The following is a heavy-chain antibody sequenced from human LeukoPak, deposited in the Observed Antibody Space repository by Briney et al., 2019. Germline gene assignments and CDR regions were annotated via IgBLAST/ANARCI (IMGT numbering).Heavy chain of an antibody. CDR3: ARDYGGSYCVY. Sequence: ASVKVSCKASGYTFTSYYMHWVRQAPGQGLEWMGIINPSGGSTNYAQKLQGRVTMTTDTSTSTAYMELRSLRSDDTAVYYCARDYGGSYCVYWGQGTLVTVSS. CDR1: GYTFTSYY. V-gene: IGHV1-46*01. D-gene: IGHD4-17*01. CDR2: INPSGGST. J-gene: IGHJ4*02.